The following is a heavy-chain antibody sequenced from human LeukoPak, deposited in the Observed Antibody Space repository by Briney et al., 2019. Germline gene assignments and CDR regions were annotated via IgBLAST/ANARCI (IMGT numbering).Heavy chain of an antibody. J-gene: IGHJ6*03. Sequence: ASVKVSCKASGYTFTSYYMHWVRQAPGQGLEWMGIINPSGGSTSYAQKFQGRVTMTRDMSTSTVYMELSSLRSEDTAVYYCARGGRLAVVVPAATRAYYMDVWGKGTTVTISS. CDR1: GYTFTSYY. D-gene: IGHD2-2*01. CDR2: INPSGGST. CDR3: ARGGRLAVVVPAATRAYYMDV. V-gene: IGHV1-46*01.